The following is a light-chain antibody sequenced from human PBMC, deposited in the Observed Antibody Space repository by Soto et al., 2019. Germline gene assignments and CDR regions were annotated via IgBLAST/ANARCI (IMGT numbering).Light chain of an antibody. CDR3: QKYDFDPPAT. V-gene: IGKV1-27*01. Sequence: DIQMTQSPSTLSASVGDRVTITCRASQSIRNWLAWYQQRPGKVPKLLIYGASTLQSGVPSRFSGSGSGTDFTLTISSLQPEDIATYYCQKYDFDPPATFGQGTKVEIK. CDR1: QSIRNW. CDR2: GAS. J-gene: IGKJ1*01.